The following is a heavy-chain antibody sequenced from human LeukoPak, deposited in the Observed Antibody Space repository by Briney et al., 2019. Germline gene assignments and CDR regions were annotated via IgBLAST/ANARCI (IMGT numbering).Heavy chain of an antibody. V-gene: IGHV3-7*01. CDR3: AIATTGRGAFGS. CDR1: GFTFSDFW. D-gene: IGHD1-1*01. Sequence: GGSLRLSCAASGFTFSDFWMSWVRQAPGKGLECVASTNEAGGDKLYVDSVKGRFTISRDNSKNSLSLQMDSLTAEDTAIYYCAIATTGRGAFGSWGQGTLVSVSS. CDR2: TNEAGGDK. J-gene: IGHJ4*02.